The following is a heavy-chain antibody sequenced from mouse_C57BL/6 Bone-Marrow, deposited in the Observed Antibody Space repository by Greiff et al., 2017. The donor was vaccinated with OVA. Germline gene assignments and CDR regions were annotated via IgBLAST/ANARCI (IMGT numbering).Heavy chain of an antibody. CDR3: ARSLYYSNYEDY. CDR2: IYPRSGNT. J-gene: IGHJ2*01. D-gene: IGHD2-5*01. Sequence: QVHVKQSGAELARPGASVKLSCKASGYTFTSYGISWVKQRTGQGLEWIGEIYPRSGNTYYNEKFKGKATLTADKSSSTAYMELRSLTSEDSAVYFCARSLYYSNYEDYWGQGTTLTVSS. CDR1: GYTFTSYG. V-gene: IGHV1-81*01.